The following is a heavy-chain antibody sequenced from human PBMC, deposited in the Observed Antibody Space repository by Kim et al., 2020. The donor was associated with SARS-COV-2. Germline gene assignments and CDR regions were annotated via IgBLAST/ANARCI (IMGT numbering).Heavy chain of an antibody. V-gene: IGHV4-34*01. D-gene: IGHD1-26*01. CDR3: ARGWKWELRGVGYFDY. Sequence: SLKSRVTISVDTSKNQFSLKLSSVTAADTAVYYCARGWKWELRGVGYFDYWGQGTLVTVSS. J-gene: IGHJ4*02.